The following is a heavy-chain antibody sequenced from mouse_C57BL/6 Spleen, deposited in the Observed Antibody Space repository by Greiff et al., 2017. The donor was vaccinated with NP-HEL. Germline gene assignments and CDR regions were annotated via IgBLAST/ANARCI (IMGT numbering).Heavy chain of an antibody. CDR3: ARSAYYSNFWFAY. D-gene: IGHD2-5*01. Sequence: VQLQQSDAELVKPGASVKISCKVSGYTFTDHTIHWMKQRPEQGLEWIGYIYPRDGSNKYNEKFKGKATLTADKSSSTAYMQLNSLTSEDLAVYFCARSAYYSNFWFAYWGQGTLVTVSA. CDR1: GYTFTDHT. V-gene: IGHV1-78*01. J-gene: IGHJ3*01. CDR2: IYPRDGSN.